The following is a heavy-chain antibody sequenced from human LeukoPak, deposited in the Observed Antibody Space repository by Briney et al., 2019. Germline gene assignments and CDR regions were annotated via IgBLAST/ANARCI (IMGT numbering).Heavy chain of an antibody. V-gene: IGHV3-23*01. CDR3: AKSDIVVVPAAMRDY. CDR1: GFTFSIYA. D-gene: IGHD2-2*01. Sequence: GGSLRLSCAASGFTFSIYAMSWVRQAPGKGLEWVSAISGSGGSTYYADSVKGRFTISRDNSKNTLYLQMNSLRAEDTAVYYCAKSDIVVVPAAMRDYWGQGTLVTVSS. J-gene: IGHJ4*02. CDR2: ISGSGGST.